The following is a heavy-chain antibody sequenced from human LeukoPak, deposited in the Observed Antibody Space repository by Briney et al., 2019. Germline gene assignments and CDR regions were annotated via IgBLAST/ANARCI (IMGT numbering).Heavy chain of an antibody. V-gene: IGHV4-38-2*02. J-gene: IGHJ6*03. CDR3: ASLPKAAGISYYYYYMDV. Sequence: PSETLSLTCTVSGYSISSGYYWGWIRQPPGKGLEWIGSIYHSGSTYYNPSLKSRVTISVDTSKNQFSLKLSSVTAADTAVYYCASLPKAAGISYYYYYMDVWGKGTTVTVSS. D-gene: IGHD6-13*01. CDR2: IYHSGST. CDR1: GYSISSGYY.